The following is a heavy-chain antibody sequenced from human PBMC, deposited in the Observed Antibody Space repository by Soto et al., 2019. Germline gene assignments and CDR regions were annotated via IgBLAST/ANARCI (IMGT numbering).Heavy chain of an antibody. CDR1: GFTFSNAW. CDR3: TTADGSSRDDAFDI. V-gene: IGHV3-15*07. CDR2: IKSKTDGGTT. D-gene: IGHD6-6*01. J-gene: IGHJ3*02. Sequence: GGSLRLSCAASGFTFSNAWMNWVRQAPGKGLEWVGRIKSKTDGGTTDYAAPVKGRFTISRDDSKNTLYLQMNSLKTEDTAVYYCTTADGSSRDDAFDIWGQGTMVTVSS.